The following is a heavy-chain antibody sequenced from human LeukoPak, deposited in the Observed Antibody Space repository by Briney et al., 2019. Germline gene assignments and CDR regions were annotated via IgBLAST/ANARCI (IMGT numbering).Heavy chain of an antibody. CDR1: GFTFSSYW. V-gene: IGHV3-74*01. CDR3: AKDRGKGLLWFGEFDY. J-gene: IGHJ4*02. Sequence: GGSLRLSCVASGFTFSSYWMHWVRQDPRKGLVWVSRISGDGRNINYADSARGRFTISRDNSKNTLYLQMNSLRAEDTAVYYCAKDRGKGLLWFGEFDYWGQGTLVTVSS. CDR2: ISGDGRNI. D-gene: IGHD3-10*01.